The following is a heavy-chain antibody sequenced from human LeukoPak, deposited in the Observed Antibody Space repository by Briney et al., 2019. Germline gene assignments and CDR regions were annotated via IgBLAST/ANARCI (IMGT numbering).Heavy chain of an antibody. CDR3: ARTFWDKSNGYDYYFDY. CDR2: ISYDGSNK. Sequence: GRSLRLSCAASGFSFSSYAMLWVRQAPGKGLEWVAVISYDGSNKYYADSVKGRYTISRDNSKNTLYLQMNSLRAEDTAVYYCARTFWDKSNGYDYYFDYWGQGSLVTVSS. J-gene: IGHJ4*02. D-gene: IGHD5-12*01. CDR1: GFSFSSYA. V-gene: IGHV3-30*04.